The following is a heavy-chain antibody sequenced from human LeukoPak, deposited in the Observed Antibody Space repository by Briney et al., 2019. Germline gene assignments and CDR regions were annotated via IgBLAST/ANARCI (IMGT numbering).Heavy chain of an antibody. CDR3: ARLSSSPDLDY. J-gene: IGHJ4*02. CDR2: INPGGGST. CDR1: GYTFTSYY. D-gene: IGHD6-6*01. V-gene: IGHV1-46*01. Sequence: ASVKVPCKASGYTFTSYYMHWVRQAPGQGLEWVGIINPGGGSTSYAQKFQDRVTMTRYTSTSTVYMELSSLRSEDTAVYYCARLSSSPDLDYWGQGTLVTVSS.